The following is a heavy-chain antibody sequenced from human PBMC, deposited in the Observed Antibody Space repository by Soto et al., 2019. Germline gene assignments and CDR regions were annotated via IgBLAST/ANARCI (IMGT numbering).Heavy chain of an antibody. CDR3: ALALGPTTGLDY. CDR2: IFNSGTT. Sequence: TLSLTCSVSGSSTVSHYHWTWIRQPPGKGLEWMGYIFNSGTTFYNPSLTSRLSISMDTSGNHFSLELRSVTAADTAVYYCALALGPTTGLDYWGQGTLVTVSS. V-gene: IGHV4-31*02. J-gene: IGHJ4*02. D-gene: IGHD1-26*01. CDR1: GSSTVSHYH.